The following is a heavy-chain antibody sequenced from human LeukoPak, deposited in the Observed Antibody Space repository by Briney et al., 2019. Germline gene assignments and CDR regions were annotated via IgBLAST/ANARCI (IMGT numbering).Heavy chain of an antibody. D-gene: IGHD4-23*01. J-gene: IGHJ5*02. V-gene: IGHV4-38-2*02. CDR2: ISHSGNT. Sequence: ASETLSLTCNVSGDSITSTYYWGWIRQPPGKGLEWIGSISHSGNTYYNPSLKSRVTISVDTSKNHFSLNLSAVTAADTAVYYCARARKYNGNPNWTDLWGQGVLVTVSS. CDR1: GDSITSTYY. CDR3: ARARKYNGNPNWTDL.